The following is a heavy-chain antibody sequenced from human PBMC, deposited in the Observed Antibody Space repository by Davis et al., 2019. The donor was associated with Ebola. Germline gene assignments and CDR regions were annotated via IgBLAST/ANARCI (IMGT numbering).Heavy chain of an antibody. CDR1: GFTVSSNY. CDR3: SKSGLSFGVVKYHYGMDV. V-gene: IGHV3-53*01. J-gene: IGHJ6*04. Sequence: GDSLKISCAASGFTVSSNYMSWVRQAPGKGLEWVSVIYSGGSTYYADSVKGRFTISRDNSKKTLYLQMNSLGAEDTAVYYCSKSGLSFGVVKYHYGMDVWGKGTTVTVSS. D-gene: IGHD3-3*01. CDR2: IYSGGST.